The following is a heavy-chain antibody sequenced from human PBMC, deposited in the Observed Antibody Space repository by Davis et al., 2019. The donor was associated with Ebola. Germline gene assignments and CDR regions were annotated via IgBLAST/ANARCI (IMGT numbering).Heavy chain of an antibody. D-gene: IGHD3-3*01. Sequence: GESLNIPCEVSGFNASSDTIIWVRQAPGKELEWVSTTYSDGSTYYTGVVRGRFTISRNKSKNTVYLQMNSLRVGDTASYYCARGKLLPVLGVCGMDVWGKGTTVTVSA. J-gene: IGHJ6*04. CDR2: TYSDGST. V-gene: IGHV3-53*01. CDR3: ARGKLLPVLGVCGMDV. CDR1: GFNASSDT.